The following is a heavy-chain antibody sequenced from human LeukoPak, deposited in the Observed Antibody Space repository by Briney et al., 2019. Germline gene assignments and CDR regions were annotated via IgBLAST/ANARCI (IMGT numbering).Heavy chain of an antibody. J-gene: IGHJ4*02. Sequence: SETLSLTCTVSSGSINNYYWSWIRQTPGKRLEWIGYTHSSGTTNYNPSLKSRVTISLDTSKNQFSLKVYSATVADTAVYYCARQYPWRFFDKWGQGTLVTVSS. CDR1: SGSINNYY. CDR3: ARQYPWRFFDK. V-gene: IGHV4-59*08. D-gene: IGHD3-3*01. CDR2: THSSGTT.